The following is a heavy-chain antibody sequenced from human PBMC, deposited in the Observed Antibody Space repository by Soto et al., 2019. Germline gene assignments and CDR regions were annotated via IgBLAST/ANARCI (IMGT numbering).Heavy chain of an antibody. D-gene: IGHD2-15*01. V-gene: IGHV3-23*01. Sequence: GGSLRPSCAASGFIFENFGMSWVRQAPGKGLEWISSISGSGFKKYYADSVKGRFTISRDNSKSTVYLELNNLSAEDTAVYHCAKNQGVELVPLATVDWFDPWGQGSVVTVSS. CDR3: AKNQGVELVPLATVDWFDP. CDR1: GFIFENFG. CDR2: ISGSGFKK. J-gene: IGHJ5*02.